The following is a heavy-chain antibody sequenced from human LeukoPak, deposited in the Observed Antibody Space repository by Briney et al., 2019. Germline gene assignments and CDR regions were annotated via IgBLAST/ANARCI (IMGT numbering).Heavy chain of an antibody. CDR2: ISGSGGST. D-gene: IGHD2-2*01. CDR1: GLTFSDYY. J-gene: IGHJ5*02. V-gene: IGHV3-23*01. Sequence: GGSLRLSCAASGLTFSDYYMSWIRQAPGKGLEWVSSISGSGGSTYYADSVTGRFTISRDNSKNTLYLQMNSLRAEDTALYFCAKDVPFCTSTDCYRWFDPWGQGTLVTVSS. CDR3: AKDVPFCTSTDCYRWFDP.